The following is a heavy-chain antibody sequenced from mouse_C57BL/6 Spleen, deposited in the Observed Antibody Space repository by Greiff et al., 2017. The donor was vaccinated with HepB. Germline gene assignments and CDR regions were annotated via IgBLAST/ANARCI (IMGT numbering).Heavy chain of an antibody. CDR3: ARATTVVATGYWYFDV. CDR1: GFTFSSYA. Sequence: EVHLVESGGGLVKPGGSLKLSCAASGFTFSSYAMSWVRQTPEKRLEWVATISDGGSYTYYPAKVKGRFTISRDNAKHNLYLQMSHLKSEDTAMYYCARATTVVATGYWYFDVWGTGTTVTVSS. J-gene: IGHJ1*03. CDR2: ISDGGSYT. V-gene: IGHV5-4*01. D-gene: IGHD1-1*01.